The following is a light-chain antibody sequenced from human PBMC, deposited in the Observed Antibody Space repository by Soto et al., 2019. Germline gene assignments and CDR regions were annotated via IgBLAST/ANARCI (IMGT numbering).Light chain of an antibody. J-gene: IGLJ3*02. CDR2: DDN. V-gene: IGLV1-40*01. CDR3: GTWDRSLSAWV. Sequence: QSVLTQPPSVSGAPGQRVTISCTGSSSNIGAGYDVHWYQQIPGTPPKLLIFDDNNRPSGVPDRFSASKSGTSASLAITGLQAEDEADYYCGTWDRSLSAWVFGGGTKLTVL. CDR1: SSNIGAGYD.